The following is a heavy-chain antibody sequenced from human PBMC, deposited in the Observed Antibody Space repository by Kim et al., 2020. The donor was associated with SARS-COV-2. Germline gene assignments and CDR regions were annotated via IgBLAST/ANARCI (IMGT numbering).Heavy chain of an antibody. CDR3: ARGGYSYGSSALGY. V-gene: IGHV4-59*09. Sequence: NPSLKSRVTISVDTSKNQFSLKLSSVTAADTAVYYCARGGYSYGSSALGYWGQGTLVTVSS. D-gene: IGHD5-18*01. J-gene: IGHJ4*02.